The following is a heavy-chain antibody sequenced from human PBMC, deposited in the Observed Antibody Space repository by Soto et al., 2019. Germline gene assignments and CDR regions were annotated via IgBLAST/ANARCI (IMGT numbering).Heavy chain of an antibody. CDR1: GFSLSNARMG. V-gene: IGHV2-26*01. CDR2: IFSNDEK. CDR3: ARIRGYSYGYYCYGMDV. J-gene: IGHJ6*02. D-gene: IGHD5-18*01. Sequence: SGPTLVNPTETLTLTCTVSGFSLSNARMGVSWIRQPPGKALEWLAHIFSNDEKSYSTSLKSRLTISKDTSKSQVVLTMTNMDPVDTATYYCARIRGYSYGYYCYGMDVWGQGTTVTVSS.